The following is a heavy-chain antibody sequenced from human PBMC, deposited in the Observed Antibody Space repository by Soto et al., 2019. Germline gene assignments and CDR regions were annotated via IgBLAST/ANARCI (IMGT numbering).Heavy chain of an antibody. CDR2: IRSKAYGGTT. CDR1: GFTFGDYA. CDR3: TRVGGWIQLWYGMDV. Sequence: EVQLVESGGGLVQPGRSLRLSCTASGFTFGDYAMSWVRQAPGKGLEWVGFIRSKAYGGTTEYAASVKGRFTISRDDSKSIAYLQRNSLKTEDTAVYYCTRVGGWIQLWYGMDVWGQGTTVTVSS. V-gene: IGHV3-49*04. J-gene: IGHJ6*02. D-gene: IGHD5-18*01.